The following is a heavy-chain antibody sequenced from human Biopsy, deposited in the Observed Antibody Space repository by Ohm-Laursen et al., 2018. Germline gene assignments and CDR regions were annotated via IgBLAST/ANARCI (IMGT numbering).Heavy chain of an antibody. D-gene: IGHD2-2*02. CDR1: GFSLNTRGMS. Sequence: TQTLTLTCTLSGFSLNTRGMSVTWLRQPPGKALEWLARIDWGDAKFYSESLKTRLTIPKGTSENHAVLTLSDVAPVYTATYYCARIPILVVPAAIVYRHRRHLQGLDVWGQGTTVIVSS. CDR2: IDWGDAK. CDR3: ARIPILVVPAAIVYRHRRHLQGLDV. J-gene: IGHJ6*02. V-gene: IGHV2-70*16.